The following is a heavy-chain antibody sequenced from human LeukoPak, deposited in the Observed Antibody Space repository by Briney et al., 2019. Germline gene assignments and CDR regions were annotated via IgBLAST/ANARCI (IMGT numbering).Heavy chain of an antibody. CDR2: VNSDGTTT. V-gene: IGHV3-74*01. D-gene: IGHD4-23*01. Sequence: PGGSLRLSCAASGFTFSSYWMHWVRQAPGKGLVWVSRVNSDGTTTDYADSVKGRFTISRDNAKNTLYLQMNILRAEDTAVYYCARDPYGGSGDYWGQGTLVTVSS. J-gene: IGHJ4*02. CDR1: GFTFSSYW. CDR3: ARDPYGGSGDY.